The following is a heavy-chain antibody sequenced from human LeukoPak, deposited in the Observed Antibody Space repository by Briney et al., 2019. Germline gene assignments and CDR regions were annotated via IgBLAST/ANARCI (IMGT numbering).Heavy chain of an antibody. Sequence: GESLKISCKGSGYSFTSYWIGWVRQMPGKGLEWMGIIHPGDSDTRYSPSFQGQVTISADKSISTAYLQWSSLKASDTAMYYCARESGYCSSTSCFEVANWGQGTLVTVSS. CDR3: ARESGYCSSTSCFEVAN. V-gene: IGHV5-51*01. J-gene: IGHJ4*02. CDR1: GYSFTSYW. CDR2: IHPGDSDT. D-gene: IGHD2-2*01.